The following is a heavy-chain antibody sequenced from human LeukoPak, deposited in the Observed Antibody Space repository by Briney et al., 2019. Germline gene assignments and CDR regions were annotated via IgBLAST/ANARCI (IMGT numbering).Heavy chain of an antibody. CDR3: GRINYNGDY. D-gene: IGHD3-10*01. J-gene: IGHJ4*02. Sequence: GGSLRLSCAASGFTLSSYWVHWVRQPPGKGLMWLSRTNEDGSYAEFADSVQGRFTLFRDNAKHTVYLLMNRLRTEDTAVYFCGRINYNGDYWGRGTLVTVSS. CDR2: TNEDGSYA. V-gene: IGHV3-74*03. CDR1: GFTLSSYW.